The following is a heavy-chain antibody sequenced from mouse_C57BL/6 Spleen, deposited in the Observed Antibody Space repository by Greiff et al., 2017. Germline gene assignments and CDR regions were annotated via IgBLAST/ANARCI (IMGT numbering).Heavy chain of an antibody. CDR2: IDPSDSYT. CDR1: GYTFTSYW. V-gene: IGHV1-69*01. CDR3: ARRGNYSNYGYFDY. J-gene: IGHJ2*01. Sequence: VQLQQPGAELVMPGASVKLSCKASGYTFTSYWMHWVKQRPGQGLEWIGEIDPSDSYTNYNQKFKGKSTLTVAKSSSPAYMQLSSLTSEDSAVYYCARRGNYSNYGYFDYWGQGTTLTVSS. D-gene: IGHD2-5*01.